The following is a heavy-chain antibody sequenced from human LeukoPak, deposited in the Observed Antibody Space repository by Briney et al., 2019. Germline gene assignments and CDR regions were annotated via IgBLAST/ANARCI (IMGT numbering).Heavy chain of an antibody. CDR3: ARFIASPGPDAFDI. Sequence: GGSLRLSCAASGFTFSSYAMHWVRQAPGKGLEWVAVISYDGSNKYYADSVKGRFTISRDNAQNSLYLQMNSLRADETAVYFCARFIASPGPDAFDIWGQGTLVTVSS. D-gene: IGHD6-13*01. CDR2: ISYDGSNK. J-gene: IGHJ3*02. CDR1: GFTFSSYA. V-gene: IGHV3-30-3*01.